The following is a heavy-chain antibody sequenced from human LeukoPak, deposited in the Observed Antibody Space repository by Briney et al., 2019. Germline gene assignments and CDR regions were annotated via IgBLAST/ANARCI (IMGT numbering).Heavy chain of an antibody. J-gene: IGHJ4*02. CDR1: EFTFSSYS. CDR3: ARDPSGYYPYYFDC. D-gene: IGHD3-22*01. CDR2: ISSSSSTI. Sequence: GGSLRLSCAASEFTFSSYSMNWVRQAPGKGLEWVSYISSSSSTIYYADSVKGRFTISRDNAKNSLYLQMNSLRAEDTAVYYCARDPSGYYPYYFDCWGQGTLVTVSS. V-gene: IGHV3-48*04.